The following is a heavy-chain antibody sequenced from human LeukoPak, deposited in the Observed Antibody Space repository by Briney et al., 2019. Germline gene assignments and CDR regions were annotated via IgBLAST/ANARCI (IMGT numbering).Heavy chain of an antibody. CDR1: GGSISSYY. J-gene: IGHJ3*02. V-gene: IGHV4-59*08. Sequence: SETLPLTCTASGGSISSYYWSWIRQPPGKGLEWIGYIYYSGSSTYYSSLESRVIIIVGTFMNQFSLMLSAVSAAGTAVYYCSRLVTAIDAFDICGQRTMVSVSS. CDR3: SRLVTAIDAFDI. D-gene: IGHD4-23*01. CDR2: IYYSGSS.